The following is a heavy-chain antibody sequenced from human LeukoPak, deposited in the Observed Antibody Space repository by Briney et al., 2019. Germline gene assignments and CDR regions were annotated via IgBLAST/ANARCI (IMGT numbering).Heavy chain of an antibody. V-gene: IGHV4-59*01. D-gene: IGHD3-9*01. Sequence: PSETLSLTCTVSGGSISSYYWSWIRQPPGKGLEWIGHIYYSGNTNYNPSLKSRVTISVDTSKNQFSLKLSSVTVADTAVYYCAREGYYDVLTGYYYNWLDSWGQGTLVTVSS. J-gene: IGHJ5*01. CDR2: IYYSGNT. CDR1: GGSISSYY. CDR3: AREGYYDVLTGYYYNWLDS.